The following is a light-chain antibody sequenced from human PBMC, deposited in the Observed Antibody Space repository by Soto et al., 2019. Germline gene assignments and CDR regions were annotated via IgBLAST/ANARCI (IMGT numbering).Light chain of an antibody. V-gene: IGKV3-20*01. J-gene: IGKJ4*01. CDR3: QQYDSSPHT. Sequence: EIVLTQSPGTLSLSPGERATLSCRASQSVRRYLSWYQQKPGQAPRLLIYGISSRATGIPARFSGSGSGTDFSLTISRLEPEDFAVYYCQQYDSSPHTFGGGTKVEIK. CDR1: QSVRRY. CDR2: GIS.